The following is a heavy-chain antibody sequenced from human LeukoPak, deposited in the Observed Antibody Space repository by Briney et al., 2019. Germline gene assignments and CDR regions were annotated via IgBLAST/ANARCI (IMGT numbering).Heavy chain of an antibody. CDR1: GFTFSRHG. J-gene: IGHJ4*01. V-gene: IGHV3-23*01. CDR3: AKSLSSGYYYLDSYFDY. Sequence: QTGGSLRLSCVASGFTFSRHGMNWVRQAPGKGLEWVSGISGSDGSTYQADFAKGRFTISRDNSKNTLYLQMNSLSAEDTAIYYCAKSLSSGYYYLDSYFDYWGHGIPVTVSS. D-gene: IGHD3-22*01. CDR2: ISGSDGST.